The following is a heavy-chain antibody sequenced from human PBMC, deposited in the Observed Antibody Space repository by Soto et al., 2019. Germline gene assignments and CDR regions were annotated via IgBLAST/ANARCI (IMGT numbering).Heavy chain of an antibody. CDR2: IWYDGSNK. CDR3: ARDRYYDSPLYYFDC. J-gene: IGHJ4*02. V-gene: IGHV3-33*01. D-gene: IGHD3-3*01. CDR1: GFTFSSYG. Sequence: HGGSLRLSCAASGFTFSSYGMHWDRQAPGKGLEWVAVIWYDGSNKYYADSVKGRFTISRDNSKNTPYLQMNSLRAEDTAVYYCARDRYYDSPLYYFDCWGQGTLVTVSS.